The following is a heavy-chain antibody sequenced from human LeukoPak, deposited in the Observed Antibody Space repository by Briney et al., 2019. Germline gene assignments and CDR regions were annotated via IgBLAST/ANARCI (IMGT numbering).Heavy chain of an antibody. CDR1: GGSFSGYF. CDR2: INHSGST. V-gene: IGHV4-34*01. CDR3: ARGRACTSTSCYAPNYYYYYGMDV. D-gene: IGHD2-2*01. J-gene: IGHJ6*02. Sequence: SETLSLTCAVYGGSFSGYFWSWIRQPPGKGLEWIGEINHSGSTNYNPSLKSRVIISVDTSKNQFSLKLNSVTAADTGVFYCARGRACTSTSCYAPNYYYYYGMDVWGQGTTVTVSS.